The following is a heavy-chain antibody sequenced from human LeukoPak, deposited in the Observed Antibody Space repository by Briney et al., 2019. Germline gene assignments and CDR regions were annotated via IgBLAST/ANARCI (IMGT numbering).Heavy chain of an antibody. CDR2: INPSGGST. Sequence: ASVKVSCKASGYTFTSYYMHWVRQAPGQGLEWMGIINPSGGSTSYAQKFQGRVTMTRDTSTSTVYMELSSLRSEDTAVYYCARDNTAMVLGFGMDVWGQGTTVTVSS. D-gene: IGHD5-18*01. V-gene: IGHV1-46*01. CDR3: ARDNTAMVLGFGMDV. J-gene: IGHJ6*02. CDR1: GYTFTSYY.